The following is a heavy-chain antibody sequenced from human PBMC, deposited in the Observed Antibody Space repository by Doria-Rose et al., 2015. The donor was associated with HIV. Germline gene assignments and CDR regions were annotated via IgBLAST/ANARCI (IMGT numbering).Heavy chain of an antibody. CDR3: ARIKSSRWYHKYYFDF. D-gene: IGHD6-13*01. CDR1: GVSLSSPGMG. J-gene: IGHJ4*02. Sequence: SGPVLVKPTETLTLTCTVSGVSLSSPGMGVSWIRQPPGKALEWRAYIFSDDERSHKTSLKSRLTISRGTSKSQVVLTMTDMDPVDTATYYCARIKSSRWYHKYYFDFWGQGTLVIVSA. CDR2: IFSDDER. V-gene: IGHV2-26*01.